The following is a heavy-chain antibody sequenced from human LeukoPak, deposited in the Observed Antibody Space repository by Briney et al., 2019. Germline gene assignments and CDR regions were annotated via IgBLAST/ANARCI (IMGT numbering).Heavy chain of an antibody. V-gene: IGHV4-38-2*02. CDR2: IYTSGST. CDR3: AREYVYSRGVDY. J-gene: IGHJ4*02. Sequence: PSETLSLTCSVSGYSISSAYYWGWIRQPPGKGLEWIGRIYTSGSTNYNPSLKSRVTISVDTSKNQFSLKLSSVTAADTAVYYCAREYVYSRGVDYWGQGTLVTVSS. D-gene: IGHD6-13*01. CDR1: GYSISSAYY.